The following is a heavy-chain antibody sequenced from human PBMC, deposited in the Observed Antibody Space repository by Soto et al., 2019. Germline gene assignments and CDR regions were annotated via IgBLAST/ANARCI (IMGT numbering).Heavy chain of an antibody. V-gene: IGHV5-51*01. CDR3: ARNMDSGSGGYYSPYDH. J-gene: IGHJ4*02. CDR1: GYSFTTYW. Sequence: GESLKISCKGSGYSFTTYWIGWVRQMPGKGLEWMGSIYPGDSDTRYSPSFQGQVTMSADKSISTAYLQWGSLKASDTAMYFCARNMDSGSGGYYSPYDHWGQGSLVTVSS. CDR2: IYPGDSDT. D-gene: IGHD3-3*01.